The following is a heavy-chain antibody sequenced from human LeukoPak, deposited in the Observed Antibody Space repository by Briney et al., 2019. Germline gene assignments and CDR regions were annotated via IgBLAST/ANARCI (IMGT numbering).Heavy chain of an antibody. CDR3: AREGYCSSTSCYTAGLDY. J-gene: IGHJ4*02. CDR1: GGTFSSYA. CDR2: IIPIFGTA. D-gene: IGHD2-2*02. Sequence: SVKVSCKASGGTFSSYAISWVRQAPGQGLEWMGGIIPIFGTANYAQKFQGRVTITADESTSTAYMELSSLRSEDTAVYYCAREGYCSSTSCYTAGLDYWGQGTLVTVSS. V-gene: IGHV1-69*13.